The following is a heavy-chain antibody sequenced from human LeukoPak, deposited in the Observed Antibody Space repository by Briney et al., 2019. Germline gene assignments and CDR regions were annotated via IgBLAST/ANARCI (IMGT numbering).Heavy chain of an antibody. J-gene: IGHJ6*03. CDR1: GFTFSSYS. V-gene: IGHV3-21*01. D-gene: IGHD3-10*01. CDR3: ARDEYYGSGSYYNYYYYMDV. CDR2: ISSSSSYI. Sequence: GGSLRLSCAASGFTFSSYSMNWVRQAPGKGLEWVSSISSSSSYIYYADSVKGRFTISRDNAKNSLYLQMNSLRAEETAVYYCARDEYYGSGSYYNYYYYMDVWGKGTTVTVSS.